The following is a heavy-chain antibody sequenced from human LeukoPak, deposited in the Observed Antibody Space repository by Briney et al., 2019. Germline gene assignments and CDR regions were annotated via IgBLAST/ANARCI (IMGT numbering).Heavy chain of an antibody. J-gene: IGHJ4*01. D-gene: IGHD6-6*01. Sequence: PGGSLRLSCAASGFTFKNYAMHWVRQAPGKGLGWVSSISWNSGNVDYSDSVKGRFTLSRDNAKNSLFLQMNSLRDEDTAFYYCAKSGTYSSSSGYIDSWGHGTPVTVSS. V-gene: IGHV3-9*01. CDR2: ISWNSGNV. CDR3: AKSGTYSSSSGYIDS. CDR1: GFTFKNYA.